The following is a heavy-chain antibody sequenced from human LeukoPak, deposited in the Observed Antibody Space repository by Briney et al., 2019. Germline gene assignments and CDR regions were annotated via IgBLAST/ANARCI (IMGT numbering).Heavy chain of an antibody. D-gene: IGHD5-18*01. Sequence: GGSVRLSCAASGFTFSSYSMNWVRQAPGKGLEWVSYISSSSTIYYADSVKGRFTISRDNAKNSLYLQMNSLRAEDTAVYYCANGGYSYGYYYYGMDVWGQGTTVTVSS. CDR3: ANGGYSYGYYYYGMDV. J-gene: IGHJ6*02. CDR2: ISSSSTI. CDR1: GFTFSSYS. V-gene: IGHV3-48*01.